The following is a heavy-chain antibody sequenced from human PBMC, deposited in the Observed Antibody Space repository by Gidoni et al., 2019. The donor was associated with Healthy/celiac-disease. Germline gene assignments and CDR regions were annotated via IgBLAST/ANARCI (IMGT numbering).Heavy chain of an antibody. CDR1: GFTVSSNY. Sequence: EVQLVESGGGLVQPGGSLRLSCAASGFTVSSNYMSWVRQAPGKGLEWVSVIYSGGSTYYADSVKGRFTISRDNSKNTLYLQMNSLRAEDTAVYYCARVRYGDYRGYFDYWGQGTLVTVSS. D-gene: IGHD4-17*01. J-gene: IGHJ4*02. CDR3: ARVRYGDYRGYFDY. V-gene: IGHV3-66*01. CDR2: IYSGGST.